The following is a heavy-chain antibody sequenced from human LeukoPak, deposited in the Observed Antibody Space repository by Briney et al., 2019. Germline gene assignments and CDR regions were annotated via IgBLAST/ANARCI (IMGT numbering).Heavy chain of an antibody. J-gene: IGHJ4*02. CDR2: ISYDGSSK. V-gene: IGHV3-30*18. CDR3: AKGPDSSGYYSLDY. D-gene: IGHD3-22*01. Sequence: GRSLRLSCAASKFTFSTYDMHWVRQAPGKGLEWVAVISYDGSSKYYADSVKGRFTISRDNSKNTLYVQMNSLRTEDMAIYYCAKGPDSSGYYSLDYWGQGTLVTVSS. CDR1: KFTFSTYD.